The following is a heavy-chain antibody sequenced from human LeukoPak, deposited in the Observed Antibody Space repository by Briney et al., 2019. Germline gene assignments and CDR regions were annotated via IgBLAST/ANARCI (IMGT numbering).Heavy chain of an antibody. J-gene: IGHJ5*02. CDR3: AHRGKYLTWFDP. V-gene: IGHV2-5*02. D-gene: IGHD2/OR15-2a*01. Sequence: SGPTLVKPTQTLTLTCTFSGFSLTNSAVGVGWIRKLPGQALEWLALIYSDDDKRYNPSLKTRLSITKDTSRNQVVLTMTNVDLVDTATYLCAHRGKYLTWFDPWGQGTLVIVSS. CDR1: GFSLTNSAVG. CDR2: IYSDDDK.